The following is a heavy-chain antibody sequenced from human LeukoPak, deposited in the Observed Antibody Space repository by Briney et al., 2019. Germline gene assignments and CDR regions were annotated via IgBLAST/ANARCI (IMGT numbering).Heavy chain of an antibody. D-gene: IGHD5-12*01. CDR3: ARGLAVATAYYFDY. J-gene: IGHJ4*02. CDR1: GYIFTSYG. CDR2: ISVYNSNT. Sequence: GASVKVSCKASGYIFTSYGINWVRQAPGQGLEWMGWISVYNSNTNYAQKLQGRVTMTTDTSTSTAYMELRSLRSDDTAVYYCARGLAVATAYYFDYWGQGTLVTVSS. V-gene: IGHV1-18*01.